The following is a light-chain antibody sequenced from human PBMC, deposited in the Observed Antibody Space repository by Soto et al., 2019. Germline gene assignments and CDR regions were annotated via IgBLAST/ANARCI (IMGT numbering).Light chain of an antibody. CDR3: LQYASPLYT. V-gene: IGKV3-20*01. Sequence: VLTQSPGTLSLSPGERATLSCRASQSLSSSFLAWYQQKRGQAPRLLLYGASNRATGIPDRFSGSGSVTDFTLTISRLEPEDFAVYFCLQYASPLYTFGQGTKLEIK. CDR2: GAS. CDR1: QSLSSSF. J-gene: IGKJ2*01.